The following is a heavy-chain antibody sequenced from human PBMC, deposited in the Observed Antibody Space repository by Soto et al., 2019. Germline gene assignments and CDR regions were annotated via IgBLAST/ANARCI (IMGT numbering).Heavy chain of an antibody. CDR2: IWYDGSNK. J-gene: IGHJ4*02. D-gene: IGHD6-19*01. Sequence: PGGSLRLSCAASGFTFSSYGMHWVRQAPGKGLEWVAVIWYDGSNKYYADSVKGRFTISRDNSKNTLYLQMNSLRAEDTAVYYCARSYSSGWEFDYWGQGTQVTV. CDR3: ARSYSSGWEFDY. CDR1: GFTFSSYG. V-gene: IGHV3-33*01.